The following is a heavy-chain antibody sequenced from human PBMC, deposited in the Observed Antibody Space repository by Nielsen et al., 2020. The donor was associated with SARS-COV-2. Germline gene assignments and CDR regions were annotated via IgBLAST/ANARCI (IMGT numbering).Heavy chain of an antibody. Sequence: GGSLRLSCAASGFTFSTYGIHWVRQAPGKGLEWVATISYDGSDEHYADSVKGRFTISRDISQNTLYLQMNSLRAEDTAVYYCAKRSGYGSGSILYWGQGTLVTVSS. CDR1: GFTFSTYG. J-gene: IGHJ4*02. CDR3: AKRSGYGSGSILY. V-gene: IGHV3-30*18. CDR2: ISYDGSDE. D-gene: IGHD3-10*01.